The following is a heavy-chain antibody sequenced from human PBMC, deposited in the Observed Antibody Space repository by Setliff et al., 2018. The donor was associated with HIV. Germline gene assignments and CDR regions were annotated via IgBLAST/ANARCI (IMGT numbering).Heavy chain of an antibody. CDR1: GGSISSISYY. Sequence: SETLSLTCSVSGGSISSISYYWGWIRQPPGKGLEWIGNIYYSGNTYYNPSLKSRVTISVAMSKNQFSLKLSSVTAADTAVYYCARHPRGSIAAAASSFNYWCQGTLVTVSS. J-gene: IGHJ4*02. CDR3: ARHPRGSIAAAASSFNY. D-gene: IGHD6-13*01. CDR2: IYYSGNT. V-gene: IGHV4-39*01.